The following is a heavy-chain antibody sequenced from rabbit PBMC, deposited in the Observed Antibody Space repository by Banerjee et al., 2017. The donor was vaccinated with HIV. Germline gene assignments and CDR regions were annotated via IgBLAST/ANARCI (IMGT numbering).Heavy chain of an antibody. CDR2: IYAGSSGST. V-gene: IGHV1S45*01. D-gene: IGHD8-1*01. J-gene: IGHJ4*01. Sequence: QEQLEESGGGLVKPGASLTLTCKASGFSFSSGYDMCWVRQAPGKGLEWIACIYAGSSGSTYYASWAKGRFTISKTSSTTVTLQMTSLTAADTATYFCARSSYAGSSYPYYFNLWGQGTLVTVS. CDR1: GFSFSSGYD. CDR3: ARSSYAGSSYPYYFNL.